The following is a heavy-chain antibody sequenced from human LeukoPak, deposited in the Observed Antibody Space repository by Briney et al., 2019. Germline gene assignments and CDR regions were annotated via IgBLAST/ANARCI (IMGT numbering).Heavy chain of an antibody. D-gene: IGHD2-21*02. CDR3: ARARGDTGG. CDR1: GGPFSGYY. CDR2: INHSGST. J-gene: IGHJ4*02. Sequence: SETLSLTFAVYGGPFSGYYWSWIRQPPGKGLEWIGEINHSGSTNYNPSLRSRVTISVDTSKNQFSLKLSSMTAADTAVYYCARARGDTGGWGQGTLVTVSS. V-gene: IGHV4-34*01.